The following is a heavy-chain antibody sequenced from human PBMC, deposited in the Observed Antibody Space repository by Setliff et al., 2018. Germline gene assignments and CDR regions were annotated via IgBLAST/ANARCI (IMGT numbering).Heavy chain of an antibody. CDR1: GDTFTNYG. Sequence: ASVKVSCKASGDTFTNYGINWVRQAPGQGLEWMGWISDYNGKTKYAQKFQGRVTMTADTSTSTAYMELSSLRSEDTAVYYCARGGLTYGIFDYWGQGTLVTVSS. J-gene: IGHJ4*02. CDR2: ISDYNGKT. V-gene: IGHV1-18*01. D-gene: IGHD4-17*01. CDR3: ARGGLTYGIFDY.